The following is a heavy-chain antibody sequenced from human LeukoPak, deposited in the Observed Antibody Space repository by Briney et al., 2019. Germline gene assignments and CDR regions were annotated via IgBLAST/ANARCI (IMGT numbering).Heavy chain of an antibody. J-gene: IGHJ4*02. Sequence: PSETLSLTCTVAGXPVSSGNDYWNWIRQPPGKGLEWIGYIYYTGSTNYNPSLKSRVTISVETSKNQFSMKLSSVTAADTAVYYCARSYYDSSGYTPAIDYWGQGTLVTVSS. CDR3: ARSYYDSSGYTPAIDY. CDR1: GXPVSSGNDY. CDR2: IYYTGST. D-gene: IGHD3-22*01. V-gene: IGHV4-61*01.